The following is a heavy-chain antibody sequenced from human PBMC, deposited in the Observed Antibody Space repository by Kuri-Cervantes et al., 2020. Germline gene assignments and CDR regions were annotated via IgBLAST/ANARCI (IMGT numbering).Heavy chain of an antibody. CDR2: IWYDGSNK. J-gene: IGHJ4*02. CDR3: ARGAQITFGGVTPHY. D-gene: IGHD3-16*01. V-gene: IGHV3-33*08. Sequence: GESLKISCAASGFTFRSYDMHWVRQAPGKGLEWVAVIWYDGSNKYYADSVKGRFTISRDNSKNTLYLQMNSLRAEDTAVYYCARGAQITFGGVTPHYWGQGTLVTVSS. CDR1: GFTFRSYD.